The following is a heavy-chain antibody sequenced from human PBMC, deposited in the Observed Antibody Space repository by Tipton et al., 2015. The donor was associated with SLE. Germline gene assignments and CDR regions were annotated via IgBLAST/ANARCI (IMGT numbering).Heavy chain of an antibody. CDR3: ARAYCSSSSCQRAECFQH. CDR1: GGSISSGGYS. V-gene: IGHV4-30-2*01. J-gene: IGHJ1*01. Sequence: TLSLTCAVSGGSISSGGYSWNWIRQPPGKDLEWIGYIYHSGSTYYNPSLKSRVTTSVDMSKNQFSLRLSSVTAADTAVYYCARAYCSSSSCQRAECFQHWGQGTLVTVSS. CDR2: IYHSGST. D-gene: IGHD2-2*01.